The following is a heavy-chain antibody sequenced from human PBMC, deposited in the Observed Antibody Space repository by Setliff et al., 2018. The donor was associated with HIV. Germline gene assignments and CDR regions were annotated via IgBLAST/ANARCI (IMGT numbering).Heavy chain of an antibody. Sequence: SETLSLTCTVSGGSISSYYWSWIRQPPGKGLEWIGYIYYSGSTNYNPSLKSRVTISVDTSKNQCSLKLSSVTAADTAVYYCSRGPRGIAVAGHAFDIWGQGTMFTVSS. J-gene: IGHJ3*02. CDR3: SRGPRGIAVAGHAFDI. CDR1: GGSISSYY. V-gene: IGHV4-59*01. D-gene: IGHD6-19*01. CDR2: IYYSGST.